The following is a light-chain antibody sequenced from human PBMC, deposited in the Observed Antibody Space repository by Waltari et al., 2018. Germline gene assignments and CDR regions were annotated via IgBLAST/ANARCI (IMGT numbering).Light chain of an antibody. Sequence: DVVMTQSPLSLPVTLGQPASISCSPSQSLVYSDGNTYLKWFHQRPGQSPRRLISKVSNRDSGVPDRFSGSGSGTDFSLKISRVEAEDVGVYFCMQGSHWPYTFGQGTKLEI. J-gene: IGKJ2*01. CDR2: KVS. V-gene: IGKV2-30*01. CDR1: QSLVYSDGNTY. CDR3: MQGSHWPYT.